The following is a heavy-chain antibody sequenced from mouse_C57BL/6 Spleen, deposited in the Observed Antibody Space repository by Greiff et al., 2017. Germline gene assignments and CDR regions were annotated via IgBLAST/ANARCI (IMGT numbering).Heavy chain of an antibody. V-gene: IGHV14-3*01. CDR1: GFNIKNTY. J-gene: IGHJ2*01. CDR3: AKDYYGSSYRYFDY. D-gene: IGHD1-1*01. CDR2: IDPANGNT. Sequence: EVQLQQSVAELVRPGASVKLSCTASGFNIKNTYMHWVKQRPEQGLEWIGRIDPANGNTKYAPKFPGKATITADTSSNTAYLQLSSLTSEDTAIYYCAKDYYGSSYRYFDYWGQGTTLTVSS.